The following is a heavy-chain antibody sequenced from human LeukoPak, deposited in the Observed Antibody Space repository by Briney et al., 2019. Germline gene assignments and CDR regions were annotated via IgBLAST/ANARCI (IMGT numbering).Heavy chain of an antibody. CDR3: ARDANQVGKYDY. CDR2: IKQDGSEK. J-gene: IGHJ4*02. V-gene: IGHV3-7*01. CDR1: GFTFSIYW. Sequence: GGSLRLSCAASGFTFSIYWMSRVRQAPGKELEWVANIKQDGSEKYYVDSVRGRFTISRDNAKNSLYLQMNSLRAEDTAVYYCARDANQVGKYDYWGQGTLATVSS.